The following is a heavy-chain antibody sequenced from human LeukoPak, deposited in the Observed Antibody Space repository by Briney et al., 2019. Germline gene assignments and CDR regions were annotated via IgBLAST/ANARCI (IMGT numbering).Heavy chain of an antibody. CDR2: ISSSSSYI. J-gene: IGHJ5*02. V-gene: IGHV3-21*04. Sequence: GGSLRLSCAASGFTFSSYSMNWVRQAPGKGLEWVSSISSSSSYIYYADSVKGRFTISRDNAKNSLYLQMNSLRAEDTAVYYCAKDSTFHIARGGSVSGSYPIYNWFDPWGQGTLVTVSS. CDR3: AKDSTFHIARGGSVSGSYPIYNWFDP. CDR1: GFTFSSYS. D-gene: IGHD1-26*01.